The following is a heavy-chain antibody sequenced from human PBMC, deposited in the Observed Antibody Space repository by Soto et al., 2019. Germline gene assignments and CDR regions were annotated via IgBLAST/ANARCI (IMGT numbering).Heavy chain of an antibody. CDR2: IDSRTTTI. CDR3: ARQTWDYHSSNFDY. D-gene: IGHD3-16*01. V-gene: IGHV3-48*02. CDR1: GFTFSIFS. Sequence: GGSLRLSCAASGFTFSIFSMNWVRQAPGKGLEWVSYIDSRTTTIYYADSVKGRFTISRDNARNSLYLQMNSLRDEDTAVYYCARQTWDYHSSNFDYWGLGTLVTVSS. J-gene: IGHJ4*02.